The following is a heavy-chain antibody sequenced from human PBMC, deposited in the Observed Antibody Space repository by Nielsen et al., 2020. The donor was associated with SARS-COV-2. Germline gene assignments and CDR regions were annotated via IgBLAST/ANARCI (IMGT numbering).Heavy chain of an antibody. D-gene: IGHD3-22*01. CDR1: GYTFTSYG. V-gene: IGHV1-18*01. Sequence: ASVKVSCKASGYTFTSYGISWVRQAPGQGLEWMGWISAYNGNTNYAQKLQGRVTMTTDTSTSTAYMELRSLRSDDTAVYYCARALSDYYDSSGYYYGPFDAFDIWGQGTMVTVSS. CDR2: ISAYNGNT. J-gene: IGHJ3*02. CDR3: ARALSDYYDSSGYYYGPFDAFDI.